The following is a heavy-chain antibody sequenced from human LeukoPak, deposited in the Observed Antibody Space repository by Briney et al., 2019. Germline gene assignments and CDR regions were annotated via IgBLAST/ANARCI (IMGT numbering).Heavy chain of an antibody. V-gene: IGHV1-2*04. CDR3: ARVGITIFGVVLPTDY. D-gene: IGHD3-3*01. CDR2: INPNSGGT. J-gene: IGHJ4*02. Sequence: ASVKVSRKASGYTFTGYYMHWVRQAPGQGLEWMGWINPNSGGTNYAQKFQGWVTMTRDTSISTAYMKLSRLRSDDTAVYYCARVGITIFGVVLPTDYWGQGTLVTVSS. CDR1: GYTFTGYY.